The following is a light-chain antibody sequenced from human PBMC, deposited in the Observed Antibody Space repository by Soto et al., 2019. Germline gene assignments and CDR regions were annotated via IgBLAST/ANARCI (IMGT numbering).Light chain of an antibody. V-gene: IGKV1-39*01. CDR3: QQSYSTPRT. CDR1: QSISNY. Sequence: DIQMTQSPSSLSASVGDRVTITCRASQSISNYLNWYQQKPGKAPKLLIYAASSLHSGVPSRFSGSGSGTDFTLTISSLQPEDFATYYCQQSYSTPRTFGGTTKVHIK. J-gene: IGKJ4*01. CDR2: AAS.